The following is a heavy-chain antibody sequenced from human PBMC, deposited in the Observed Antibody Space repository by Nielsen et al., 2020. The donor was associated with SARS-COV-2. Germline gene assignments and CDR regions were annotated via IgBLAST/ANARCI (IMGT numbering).Heavy chain of an antibody. CDR3: AKDLSGSYFEY. J-gene: IGHJ4*02. V-gene: IGHV3-23*01. CDR1: GFTFSSYA. D-gene: IGHD1-26*01. Sequence: GESLKISCAASGFTFSSYAMSWVRQAPGKGLEWVSAISGSGGSTYYADSVKGRFTISRDNSKNTLYLQMNSLRAEDTAVYYCAKDLSGSYFEYWGQGTLVTVSS. CDR2: ISGSGGST.